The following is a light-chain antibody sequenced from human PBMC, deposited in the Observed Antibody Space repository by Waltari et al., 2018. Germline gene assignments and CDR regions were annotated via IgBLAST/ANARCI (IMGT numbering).Light chain of an antibody. CDR2: GAS. Sequence: ELVLTQSPGTLSLSLGERATLSCRASQSVSRALTWYQQKPGQAPRLLIYGASTRATGIPDRFSGSGSGTDFSLTISRLEPDDFAVYYCQHYLRLPVTFGQGTTVEI. V-gene: IGKV3-20*01. CDR1: QSVSRA. J-gene: IGKJ1*01. CDR3: QHYLRLPVT.